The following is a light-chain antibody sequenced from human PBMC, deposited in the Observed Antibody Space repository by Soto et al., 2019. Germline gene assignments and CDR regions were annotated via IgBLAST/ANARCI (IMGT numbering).Light chain of an antibody. V-gene: IGKV1-39*01. CDR2: GAS. CDR1: QSIGKH. Sequence: SQMTQSPCVLCACVGDRFTITCRARQSIGKHLNWYQQKPGKAPKFLIYGASTLQNGVPSRFTGSGSGTDFTLTVNSLQAEDFATYYCQQGYSSPATFGQGTRLEIK. J-gene: IGKJ5*01. CDR3: QQGYSSPAT.